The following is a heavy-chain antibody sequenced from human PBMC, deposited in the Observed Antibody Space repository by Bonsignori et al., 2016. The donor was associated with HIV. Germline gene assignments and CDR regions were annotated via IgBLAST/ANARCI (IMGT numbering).Heavy chain of an antibody. Sequence: GGSLRLSCAASGFTFTNYAMSWVRQAPGKGLEWVSVISGRGDTTHYADSVKGRFTISRDNSKNTLYLQMNSLRAEDTAVYYCAKDQGLPITIFGIIIYSDVFDIWGQGTKVTVSS. V-gene: IGHV3-23*01. CDR2: ISGRGDTT. CDR3: AKDQGLPITIFGIIIYSDVFDI. D-gene: IGHD3-3*01. J-gene: IGHJ3*02. CDR1: GFTFTNYA.